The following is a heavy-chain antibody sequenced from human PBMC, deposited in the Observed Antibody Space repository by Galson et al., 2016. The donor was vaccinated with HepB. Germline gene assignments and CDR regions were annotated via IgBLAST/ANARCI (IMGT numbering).Heavy chain of an antibody. Sequence: TLSLTCTVSGYSIRSGYYWGWIRQPPGKGLEWIGTIYYSGTTYYNPSLESRITISIDTPNNKISLNVNSVTAADTAVYYCVRDRAYIVTDYWGQGILVTVSS. CDR2: IYYSGTT. V-gene: IGHV4-38-2*02. CDR1: GYSIRSGYY. CDR3: VRDRAYIVTDY. D-gene: IGHD2-21*02. J-gene: IGHJ4*02.